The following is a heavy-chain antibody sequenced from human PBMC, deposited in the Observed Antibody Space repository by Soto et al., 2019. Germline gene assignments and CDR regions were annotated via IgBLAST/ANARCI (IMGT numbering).Heavy chain of an antibody. CDR3: ARDLGSIVVVPAADDAFDI. Sequence: ASVKVSCKASGYTFTSYAMHWVRQAPGQRLEWMGGINAGNGNAKYSQKFQGRVTITTDESTSTAYMELSSLRSEDTAVYYCARDLGSIVVVPAADDAFDIWGQGTMVTVSS. CDR2: INAGNGNA. D-gene: IGHD2-2*01. J-gene: IGHJ3*02. CDR1: GYTFTSYA. V-gene: IGHV1-3*01.